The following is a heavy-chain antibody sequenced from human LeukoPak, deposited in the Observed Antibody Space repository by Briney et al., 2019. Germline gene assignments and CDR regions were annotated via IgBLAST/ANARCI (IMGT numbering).Heavy chain of an antibody. CDR2: INPNSGGT. CDR3: ARDSHYYGSGNY. CDR1: GNTFTGYY. J-gene: IGHJ4*02. D-gene: IGHD3-10*01. Sequence: GASVKVSCKASGNTFTGYYMHWVRQAPGQGLEWMGWINPNSGGTNYAQKFQGRVTMTRDMSTSTVYMELSSLRSEDTAVYYCARDSHYYGSGNYWGQGTLVTVSS. V-gene: IGHV1-2*02.